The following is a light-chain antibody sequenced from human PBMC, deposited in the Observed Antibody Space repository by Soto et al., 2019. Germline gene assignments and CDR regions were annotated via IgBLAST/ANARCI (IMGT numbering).Light chain of an antibody. Sequence: EIGMTQSPATLSVSPGDRATLSCRASQSVSSNLAWYQQKPGQAPRLLIYGESTRATGIPASFSGSGSGTEFTLTISSLQSEDFAVYYCQQYNKWPPYTFGQGTKLEIK. CDR2: GES. CDR3: QQYNKWPPYT. J-gene: IGKJ2*01. V-gene: IGKV3-15*01. CDR1: QSVSSN.